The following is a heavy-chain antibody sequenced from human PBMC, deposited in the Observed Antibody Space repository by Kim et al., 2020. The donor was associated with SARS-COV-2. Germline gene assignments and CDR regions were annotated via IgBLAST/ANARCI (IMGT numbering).Heavy chain of an antibody. Sequence: NDAQKFQGRVTITADESTSTAYMELSRLRSEDTAVYYCARVWDYDFYFDYWGQGTLVTVSS. D-gene: IGHD3-3*01. V-gene: IGHV1-69*01. J-gene: IGHJ4*02. CDR3: ARVWDYDFYFDY.